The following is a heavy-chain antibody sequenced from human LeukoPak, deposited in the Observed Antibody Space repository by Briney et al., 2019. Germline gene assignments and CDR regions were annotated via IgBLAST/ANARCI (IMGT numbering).Heavy chain of an antibody. V-gene: IGHV4-4*07. CDR2: IYTSGST. CDR1: GGSISRYY. D-gene: IGHD5-24*01. CDR3: VREGWVQFCNPFDH. J-gene: IGHJ4*02. Sequence: SETLSLTFTCSGGSISRYYWSGIRQPAGKGLEGIGRIYTSGSTNYKPSLKRRVTMSVDTSKNQFSVNLSSVTSADTAVYYCVREGWVQFCNPFDHWGKGNLVSVSS.